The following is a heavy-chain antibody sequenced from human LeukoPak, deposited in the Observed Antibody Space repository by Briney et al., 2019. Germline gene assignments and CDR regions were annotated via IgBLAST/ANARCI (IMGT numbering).Heavy chain of an antibody. CDR2: INGNGGST. J-gene: IGHJ4*02. D-gene: IGHD6-19*01. V-gene: IGHV3-23*01. CDR3: AKDRIAVAGYFFGY. Sequence: GGSLRLSCAASGFTFSSYAMSWVRQAPGKGLEWVSGINGNGGSTYYADSVKGRFTISRDNSKNTLYLQMNGLRGEDTAVYYCAKDRIAVAGYFFGYWGQGTVVTVSS. CDR1: GFTFSSYA.